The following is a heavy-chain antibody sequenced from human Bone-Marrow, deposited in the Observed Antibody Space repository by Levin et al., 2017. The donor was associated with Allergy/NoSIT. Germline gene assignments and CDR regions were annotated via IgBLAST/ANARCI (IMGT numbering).Heavy chain of an antibody. D-gene: IGHD3-3*01. CDR3: VNDDGSWSGRGCFSGLDYHYYLEL. CDR2: MSDNGVTI. V-gene: IGHV3-64D*06. Sequence: GGSLRLSCSASGFIFSNYAMHWVRQAPGKGLEHVSGMSDNGVTIYYADSVRGRFTISRDNSKNSLYLQMSSLRSEDTAMYFCVNDDGSWSGRGCFSGLDYHYYLELWSKGTTVTVS. J-gene: IGHJ6*03. CDR1: GFIFSNYA.